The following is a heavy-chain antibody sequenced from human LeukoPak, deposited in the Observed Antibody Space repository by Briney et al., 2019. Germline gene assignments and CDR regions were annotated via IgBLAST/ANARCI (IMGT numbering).Heavy chain of an antibody. Sequence: SETLSLTCIVSSGSISTSTWYWGWVRQPPGKGLEWIGSIYPSGRTYYNPSLKSRVSISVDTSKNQFSLRVTSVTAADTAVYYCVCSSWAFDFWGQGTLVSVSS. CDR1: SGSISTSTWY. D-gene: IGHD6-13*01. CDR2: IYPSGRT. J-gene: IGHJ4*02. CDR3: VCSSWAFDF. V-gene: IGHV4-39*01.